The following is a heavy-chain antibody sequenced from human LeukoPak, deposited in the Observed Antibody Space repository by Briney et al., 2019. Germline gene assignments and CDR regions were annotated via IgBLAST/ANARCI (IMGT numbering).Heavy chain of an antibody. J-gene: IGHJ4*02. CDR3: ARASGSYDY. CDR2: IWNDGSNK. Sequence: SLRLSCAASGFTFSNYWMSWVRQAPGKGLEWVAVIWNDGSNKYYADSVKGRFTISRDNSKNTLYLQMNSLRVEDTAVYYCARASGSYDYCGQGTLVTVSS. V-gene: IGHV3-33*08. CDR1: GFTFSNYW. D-gene: IGHD1-26*01.